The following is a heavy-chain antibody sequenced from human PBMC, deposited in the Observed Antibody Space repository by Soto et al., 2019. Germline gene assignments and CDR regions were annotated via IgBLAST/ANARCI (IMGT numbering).Heavy chain of an antibody. V-gene: IGHV3-33*01. CDR2: IWYDGSNK. CDR3: GRDGALGDTAVVDS. CDR1: GFTFSTYG. Sequence: QVQLVESGGGVVQPGKSLRLSCAASGFTFSTYGMHWVRQAPGKGLEWVAVIWYDGSNKYHGASLKGRFTISRDNSKNTLYLQINNLRAEDTAVYYCGRDGALGDTAVVDSWGQGTLVTVSS. D-gene: IGHD5-18*01. J-gene: IGHJ4*02.